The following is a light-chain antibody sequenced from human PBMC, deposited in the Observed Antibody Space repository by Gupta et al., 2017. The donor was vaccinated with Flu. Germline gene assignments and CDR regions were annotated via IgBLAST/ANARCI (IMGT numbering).Light chain of an antibody. J-gene: IGLJ3*02. CDR1: STKIGGNY. CDR2: IDG. Sequence: VTISSSGSSTKIGGNYVFGYQHFAASAPNLLIFIDGQRRSVVPARFSGSKYGSSASVTTTGLRAEEEADYYCAAGDASRSGWVFGGGTKLTVL. V-gene: IGLV1-47*02. CDR3: AAGDASRSGWV.